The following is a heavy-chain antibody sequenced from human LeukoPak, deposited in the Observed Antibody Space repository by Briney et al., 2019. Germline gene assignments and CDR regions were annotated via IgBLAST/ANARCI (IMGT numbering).Heavy chain of an antibody. V-gene: IGHV4-34*01. J-gene: IGHJ3*02. CDR3: ARGMVVGAITMIVVVRLHHDAFDI. Sequence: SETLSLTCAVYGGSFSGYYWSWIRQPPGKGLEWIGEINHSGSTNYNPSLKSRVTISVDTSKNQFSLKLSSVTAADTAVYYCARGMVVGAITMIVVVRLHHDAFDIWGQGTMVTVSS. D-gene: IGHD3-22*01. CDR2: INHSGST. CDR1: GGSFSGYY.